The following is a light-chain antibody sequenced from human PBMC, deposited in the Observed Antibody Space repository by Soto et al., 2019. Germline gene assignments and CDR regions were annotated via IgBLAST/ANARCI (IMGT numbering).Light chain of an antibody. CDR3: YSLDHSGNIMV. CDR1: ALPKKF. CDR2: DDS. J-gene: IGLJ2*01. Sequence: YELTQPPSVSVSPGQTARITCSGDALPKKFASWYQQKSGQAPLLVIYDDSRRPSGIPERFSGSSSGTVATLTVTEAQVEDEADYYCYSLDHSGNIMVFGGGTQLTVL. V-gene: IGLV3-10*01.